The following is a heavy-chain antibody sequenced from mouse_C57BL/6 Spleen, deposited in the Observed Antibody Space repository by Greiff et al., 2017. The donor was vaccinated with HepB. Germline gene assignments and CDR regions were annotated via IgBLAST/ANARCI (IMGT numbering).Heavy chain of an antibody. D-gene: IGHD2-5*01. CDR2: ISYDGSN. CDR1: GYSITSGYY. V-gene: IGHV3-6*01. Sequence: EVKLVESGPGLVKPSQSLSLTCSVTGYSITSGYYWNWIRQFPGNKLEWMGYISYDGSNNYNPSLKNRISITRDTSKNQFFLKLNSVTTEDTATYYCARGNSNYLYYAMDYWGQGTSVTVSS. CDR3: ARGNSNYLYYAMDY. J-gene: IGHJ4*01.